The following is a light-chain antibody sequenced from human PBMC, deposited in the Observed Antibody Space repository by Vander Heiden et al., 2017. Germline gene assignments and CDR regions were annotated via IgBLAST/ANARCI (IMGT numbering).Light chain of an antibody. CDR3: QQDTSYSPT. CDR1: QSISSW. V-gene: IGKV1-5*03. Sequence: DIQMTQSPSTLSASVGDRVTITCRASQSISSWLAWYQQKPGKAPKLLIYKASSLESGVPSRFSGSGSGTEFTLTISSLQPDDFATYYCQQDTSYSPTFGQGTKLEIK. J-gene: IGKJ2*01. CDR2: KAS.